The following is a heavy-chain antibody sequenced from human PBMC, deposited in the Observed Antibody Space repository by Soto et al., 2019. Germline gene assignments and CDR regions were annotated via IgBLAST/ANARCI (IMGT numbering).Heavy chain of an antibody. CDR1: GFTVSSNY. V-gene: IGHV3-53*01. D-gene: IGHD2-15*01. CDR2: IYGGGNA. Sequence: EVQLVESGGGLIKPGGSLRLSCAASGFTVSSNYMTWVRRAPGKGLEWVSIIYGGGNAYYADSVTGRISISRDNSKNTLYLQMKSLRAEDTAVYYCASSEKGGTECCPFDYWGQGALVTVSS. CDR3: ASSEKGGTECCPFDY. J-gene: IGHJ4*02.